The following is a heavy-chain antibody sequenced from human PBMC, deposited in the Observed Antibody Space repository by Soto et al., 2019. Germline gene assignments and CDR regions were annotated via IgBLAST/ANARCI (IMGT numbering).Heavy chain of an antibody. V-gene: IGHV3-7*03. J-gene: IGHJ4*02. CDR2: INGDGTET. CDR3: VRARIDY. Sequence: EVQLVVSGGGLVQPGGSLRLSCAASGFTFSNYWMTWVRQSPAKGLEWVATINGDGTETYYGDSVQGRFTISRDNAKNWLFLRLNTLRDDDTAVYYCVRARIDYWGQGTLVTVSS. CDR1: GFTFSNYW.